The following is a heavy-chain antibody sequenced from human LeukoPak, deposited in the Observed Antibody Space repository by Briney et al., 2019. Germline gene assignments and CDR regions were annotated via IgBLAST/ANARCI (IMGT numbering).Heavy chain of an antibody. CDR3: ARGPDFGDRLDYFDY. CDR2: IKQDGSQ. D-gene: IGHD4-17*01. CDR1: GFTFRRHW. J-gene: IGHJ4*02. V-gene: IGHV3-7*01. Sequence: GGSLRLSCAAPGFTFRRHWMGWVRQAPGKGLEWAASIKQDGSQYYVDSVKGRFFISRDDAKNSVSLQMNSLRGEDTAVYYCARGPDFGDRLDYFDYWGQGTLVTVS.